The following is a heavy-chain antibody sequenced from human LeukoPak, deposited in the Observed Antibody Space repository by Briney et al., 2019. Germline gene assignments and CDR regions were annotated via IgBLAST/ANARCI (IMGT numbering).Heavy chain of an antibody. CDR1: GGSISSYY. V-gene: IGHV4-59*08. J-gene: IGHJ2*01. CDR2: IYYSGST. CDR3: ARHDYGGNSWYFDL. Sequence: SQTLSLTCTVSGGSISSYYWSWIRQPPGKGLEWIGYIYYSGSTNYNPSLKSRVTISVDTSKNQFSLKLSSVTAADTAVYYCARHDYGGNSWYFDLWGRGTLVTVSS. D-gene: IGHD4-23*01.